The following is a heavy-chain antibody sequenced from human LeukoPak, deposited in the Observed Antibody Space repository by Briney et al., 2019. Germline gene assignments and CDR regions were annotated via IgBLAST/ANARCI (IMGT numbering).Heavy chain of an antibody. D-gene: IGHD1-26*01. V-gene: IGHV3-23*01. CDR3: AKKYSTGLDP. Sequence: GGSLRLSCAASGFTFNSYAMSWVRQAPGKGLEWVSDNSGSGGSTYYADSVKGRFTISRDNSRNTLYLQMNSLRAEDTAVYYCAKKYSTGLDPWGQGTLVTVSS. CDR1: GFTFNSYA. CDR2: NSGSGGST. J-gene: IGHJ5*02.